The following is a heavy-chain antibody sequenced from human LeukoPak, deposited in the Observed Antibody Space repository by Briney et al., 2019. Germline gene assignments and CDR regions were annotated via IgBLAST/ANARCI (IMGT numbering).Heavy chain of an antibody. J-gene: IGHJ4*02. D-gene: IGHD4-17*01. CDR3: ASDKSVYGDYGEFDY. V-gene: IGHV3-30-3*01. CDR2: ISYDGSNK. Sequence: GGSLRLSCAASGFTFSSYAMHWVRQAPGKGLEWVAVISYDGSNKYYADSVKGRFTISRDNSKNTLYLQINSLRAEDTAVYYCASDKSVYGDYGEFDYWGQGTLVTVSS. CDR1: GFTFSSYA.